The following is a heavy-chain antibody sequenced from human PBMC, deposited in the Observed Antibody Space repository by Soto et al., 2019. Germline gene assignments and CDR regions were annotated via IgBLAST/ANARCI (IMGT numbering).Heavy chain of an antibody. Sequence: LSLTCTVSGGSVNIGNYYWSWIRQPPGKGLERIGYIYYSGSTNYNPSLKSRVTISVDTSKNQFSLKLSSVTAADTAVYYCARVEYSYGYGYFDYWGQGTLVTVSS. V-gene: IGHV4-61*01. CDR2: IYYSGST. J-gene: IGHJ4*02. D-gene: IGHD5-18*01. CDR3: ARVEYSYGYGYFDY. CDR1: GGSVNIGNYY.